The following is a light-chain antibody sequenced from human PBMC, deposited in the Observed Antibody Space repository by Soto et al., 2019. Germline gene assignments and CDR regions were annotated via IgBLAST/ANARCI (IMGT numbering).Light chain of an antibody. CDR2: QVS. CDR1: QSLVHSSGNTY. J-gene: IGKJ1*01. V-gene: IGKV2-30*02. Sequence: DVVMTQSPLSLPVTLGQPASISWRSSQSLVHSSGNTYLNWFLQRPGHSARRLIYQVSNRDSGVPDRFSGNGSGVDFTLKISRVEADDVGVYYCMQGTYWPWTFGQGTRVEIK. CDR3: MQGTYWPWT.